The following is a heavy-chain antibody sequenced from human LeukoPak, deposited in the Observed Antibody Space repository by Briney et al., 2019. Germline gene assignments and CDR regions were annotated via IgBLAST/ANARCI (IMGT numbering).Heavy chain of an antibody. CDR1: GYTFTSYG. V-gene: IGHV1-46*01. J-gene: IGHJ4*02. CDR3: ARGADQEFDF. CDR2: INPRDGTT. Sequence: ASVKVSCKASGYTFTSYGISWVRQAPGQGLEWMGMINPRDGTTRTLQKFQGRVTMTRDTSTSTLYMGLSSLRSEDTATYFCARGADQEFDFWGQGTLVTVSS.